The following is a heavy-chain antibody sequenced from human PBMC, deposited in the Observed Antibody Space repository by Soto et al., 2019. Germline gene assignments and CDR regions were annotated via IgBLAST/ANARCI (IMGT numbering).Heavy chain of an antibody. CDR1: GGSISSTNYY. CDR3: ARLGSSGTYYTAIDY. J-gene: IGHJ4*02. CDR2: IFYSGTT. Sequence: PSETLSLTCTVSGGSISSTNYYWGWIRQPPGKGLEWIGYIFYSGTTFYNPSLKSRVTISGDTSKNQFSLRLSSVTAADTAVYYCARLGSSGTYYTAIDYWGQGALVTVSS. V-gene: IGHV4-39*01. D-gene: IGHD3-10*01.